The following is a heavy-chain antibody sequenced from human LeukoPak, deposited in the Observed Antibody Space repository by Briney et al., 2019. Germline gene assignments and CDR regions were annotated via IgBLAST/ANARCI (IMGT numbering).Heavy chain of an antibody. J-gene: IGHJ4*02. Sequence: GESLRLSCAASGFTFTNYWMNWVRQAPGKGLEWVAHIKQDGSQIYYVDSVKGRFTISRDNAKNTLYLQMNSLRAEDTAVYYCARSNQADDYWGQGTLVTVSS. CDR2: IKQDGSQI. CDR1: GFTFTNYW. V-gene: IGHV3-7*01. CDR3: ARSNQADDY. D-gene: IGHD4-11*01.